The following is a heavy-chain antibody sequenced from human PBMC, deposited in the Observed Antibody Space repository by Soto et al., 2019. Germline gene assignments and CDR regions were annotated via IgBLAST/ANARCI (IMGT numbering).Heavy chain of an antibody. V-gene: IGHV4-59*01. Sequence: QVQLQESGPGLVKPSETLSLTCTVSGDSISSYFWSWIRQPPGKGLEWIGYVYSTEITNYNPSLKSRVAMSIDTSKNQFSLKVRSVTAADTAVYYCARGSEARFDPWGQATLVSVSS. CDR2: VYSTEIT. CDR1: GDSISSYF. CDR3: ARGSEARFDP. J-gene: IGHJ5*02.